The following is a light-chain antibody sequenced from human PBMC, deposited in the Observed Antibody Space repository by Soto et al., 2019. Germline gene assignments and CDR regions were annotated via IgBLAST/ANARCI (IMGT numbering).Light chain of an antibody. Sequence: DIQMTQSPSSVSASVGDRVTITCRASQGISNWLAWYQQKPGKAPSLLIHAASSLQSGVPSRFIGSGYATDFTLTISSLQPEDFATYFCQQDNSLPVTFGPGTKVDIK. CDR2: AAS. CDR3: QQDNSLPVT. J-gene: IGKJ3*01. CDR1: QGISNW. V-gene: IGKV1-12*01.